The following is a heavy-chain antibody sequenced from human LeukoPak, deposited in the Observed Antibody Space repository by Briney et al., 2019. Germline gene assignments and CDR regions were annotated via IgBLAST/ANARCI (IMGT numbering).Heavy chain of an antibody. D-gene: IGHD4-17*01. CDR3: ARGRTTVTTFYYYYYGMDV. V-gene: IGHV1-8*01. CDR2: MNPNSGNT. CDR1: GYTFTSYD. J-gene: IGHJ6*02. Sequence: PLASVKVSCKASGYTFTSYDINWVRQATGQGLEWMGWMNPNSGNTGYAQKFQGRVTMTRNTSISTAYMELSSLRSEDTAVYYCARGRTTVTTFYYYYYGMDVWGQGTTVTVSS.